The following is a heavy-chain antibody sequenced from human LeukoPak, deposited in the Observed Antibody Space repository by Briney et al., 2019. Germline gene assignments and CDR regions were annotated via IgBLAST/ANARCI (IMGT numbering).Heavy chain of an antibody. CDR3: ARAYYYDSSGYYNWFHP. CDR1: GGSISGYY. V-gene: IGHV4-59*12. D-gene: IGHD3-22*01. J-gene: IGHJ5*02. CDR2: IYHSGRT. Sequence: SETLSLTCRVSGGSISGYYWSWIRQVPGERLEWIGYIYHSGRTTYNPSLESRVTISLDTSKNQLSLNLRFVTAADTAVYYCARAYYYDSSGYYNWFHPWGQGTLVTVSS.